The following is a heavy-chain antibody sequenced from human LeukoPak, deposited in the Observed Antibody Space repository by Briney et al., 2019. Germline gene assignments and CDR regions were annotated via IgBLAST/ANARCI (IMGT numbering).Heavy chain of an antibody. CDR2: ISGSGGST. D-gene: IGHD5-18*01. CDR3: ARASDTAMVT. V-gene: IGHV3-23*01. CDR1: GFTFSSYA. Sequence: GGSLRLSCAASGFTFSSYAMSWVSEAPGKGLKWVSAISGSGGSTYYADSVKGRVTISRDYSKNTLHRQMNSLRAEDTAVYYCARASDTAMVTWGQGTLVTVSS. J-gene: IGHJ5*02.